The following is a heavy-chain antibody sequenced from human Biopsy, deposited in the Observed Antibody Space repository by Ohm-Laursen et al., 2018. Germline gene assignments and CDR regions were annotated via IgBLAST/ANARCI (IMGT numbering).Heavy chain of an antibody. CDR1: GFTFSSYG. CDR3: VKDGGQTAPYSFDV. D-gene: IGHD3-16*01. J-gene: IGHJ3*01. Sequence: SLRLSCAASGFTFSSYGMHWVRQAPGKGLEWVAAIWYDGSNKNYADSVKGRFTISRDNSKNTLYLQMNSLSADDTAIYSCVKDGGQTAPYSFDVWGQGTMVTVSS. V-gene: IGHV3-33*06. CDR2: IWYDGSNK.